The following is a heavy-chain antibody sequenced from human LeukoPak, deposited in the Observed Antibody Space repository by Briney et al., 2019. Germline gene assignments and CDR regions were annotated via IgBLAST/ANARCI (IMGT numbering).Heavy chain of an antibody. V-gene: IGHV4-30-4*01. CDR2: IYYSGST. CDR1: GGSISSSSYY. D-gene: IGHD3-22*01. J-gene: IGHJ4*02. Sequence: KASETLSLTCTVSGGSISSSSYYWSWIRQPPGKGLEWIGYIYYSGSTYYNPSLKSRVTISVDTSKNQFSLKLSSVTAADTAVYYCARGGYYYEADYWGQGTLVTVSS. CDR3: ARGGYYYEADY.